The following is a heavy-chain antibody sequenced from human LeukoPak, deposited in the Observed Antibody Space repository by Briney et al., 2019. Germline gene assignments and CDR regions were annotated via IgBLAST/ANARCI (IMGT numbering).Heavy chain of an antibody. CDR2: INPNSGGT. D-gene: IGHD3-3*01. CDR3: AKAGRMVARSGDDAFDI. J-gene: IGHJ3*02. Sequence: ASVKVSCKASGYTFTGYYMHWVRQVPGQGLEWMGWINPNSGGTNYAQKFQGWVTMTRNTSISTAYMELSRLRSEDTAVYYCAKAGRMVARSGDDAFDIWGQGTMVTVSS. CDR1: GYTFTGYY. V-gene: IGHV1-2*04.